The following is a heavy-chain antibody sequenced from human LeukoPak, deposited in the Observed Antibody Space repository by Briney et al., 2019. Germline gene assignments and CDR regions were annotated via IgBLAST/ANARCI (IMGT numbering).Heavy chain of an antibody. V-gene: IGHV3-30-3*01. J-gene: IGHJ4*02. CDR3: ARDPSFAAAASGGVFDY. CDR1: GFTFSSYA. Sequence: GGSLRLSCAASGFTFSSYAMHWVRQAPGKGLEWVAVISYDGSNKYYADSAKGRFTISRDNSKNTLYLQMNSLRAEDTAVYYCARDPSFAAAASGGVFDYWGQGTLVTVSS. D-gene: IGHD6-13*01. CDR2: ISYDGSNK.